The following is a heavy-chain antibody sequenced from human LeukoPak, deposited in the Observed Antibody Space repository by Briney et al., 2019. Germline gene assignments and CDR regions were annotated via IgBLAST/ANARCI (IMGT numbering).Heavy chain of an antibody. D-gene: IGHD3-10*01. CDR2: INPNSGGT. V-gene: IGHV1-2*02. CDR3: ARVVEWFGGDFDY. CDR1: GYTFTGYY. Sequence: GASVKVSCKASGYTFTGYYMHWVRQAPGQGLEWMGWINPNSGGTNYAQKFQGRVTMTRDTSISTAYMELTRLRSDDTAVYYCARVVEWFGGDFDYWGQGTLVTVSS. J-gene: IGHJ4*02.